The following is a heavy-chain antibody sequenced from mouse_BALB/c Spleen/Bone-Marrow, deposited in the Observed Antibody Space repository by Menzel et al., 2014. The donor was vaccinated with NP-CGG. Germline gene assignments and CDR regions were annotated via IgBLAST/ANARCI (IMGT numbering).Heavy chain of an antibody. Sequence: QVQLQQSGAELAKPGASVKMSCKASGYNFISYWMHWVKQRPGQGLEWIGYINPSTGYTEYNQKFKDKATLTADKSSSKAYMQLSSLTSEDSAVYYCARNYDYDGGYYAMDYWGQGTSVTVSP. J-gene: IGHJ4*01. D-gene: IGHD2-4*01. CDR2: INPSTGYT. CDR1: GYNFISYW. V-gene: IGHV1-7*01. CDR3: ARNYDYDGGYYAMDY.